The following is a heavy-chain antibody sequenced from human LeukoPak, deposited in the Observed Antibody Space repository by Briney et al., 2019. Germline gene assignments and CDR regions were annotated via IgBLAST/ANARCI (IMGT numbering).Heavy chain of an antibody. Sequence: GESLKISCKGSGYSFTSYWIGWVRQMPGKGLEWMGIIYPGDSDTRYSPSFQGQVTISADKSISTAYLQWSSLKASDTAMYYRARCGGFWSGQYYFDYWGQGTLVTVSS. D-gene: IGHD3-3*01. CDR3: ARCGGFWSGQYYFDY. V-gene: IGHV5-51*01. CDR1: GYSFTSYW. J-gene: IGHJ4*02. CDR2: IYPGDSDT.